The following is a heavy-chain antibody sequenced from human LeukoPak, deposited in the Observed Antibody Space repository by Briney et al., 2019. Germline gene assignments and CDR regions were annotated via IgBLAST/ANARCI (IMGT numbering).Heavy chain of an antibody. D-gene: IGHD4-17*01. CDR2: ISGSGGST. J-gene: IGHJ5*02. V-gene: IGHV3-23*01. Sequence: GGSLRLSCAASGFTFGDYALSWVRQAPGKGLEWVSAISGSGGSTYYADSVKGRFTISRDNSKNTLYLQMNSLRAEDTAVYYCAKHTTVTGGFDPWGQGTLVTVSS. CDR3: AKHTTVTGGFDP. CDR1: GFTFGDYA.